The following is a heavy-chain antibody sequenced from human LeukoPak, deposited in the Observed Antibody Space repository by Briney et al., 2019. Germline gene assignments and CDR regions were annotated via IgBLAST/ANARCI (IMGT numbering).Heavy chain of an antibody. CDR2: IRYDGSNK. CDR3: VKDHIVVPAASGLTDY. J-gene: IGHJ4*02. CDR1: GFTFSDYG. D-gene: IGHD2-2*01. V-gene: IGHV3-30*02. Sequence: GGSLRLSCVASGFTFSDYGMLWVRQAPGKGLEWAAFIRYDGSNKYYADSVKGRFTISRDNSKNTLYLQMNSLRAEDTAVYYCVKDHIVVPAASGLTDYWGQGTLVTVSS.